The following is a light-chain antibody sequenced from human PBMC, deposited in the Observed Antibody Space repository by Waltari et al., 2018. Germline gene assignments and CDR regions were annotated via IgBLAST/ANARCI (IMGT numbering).Light chain of an antibody. CDR3: QQYNNWPRGT. CDR2: GAS. J-gene: IGKJ5*01. CDR1: QSVSSN. V-gene: IGKV3-15*01. Sequence: EIVMTQSPATLSVSPGERATLSCRASQSVSSNLAWYQQKPGQAPRLLIYGASTRATGSPARFSGSGSGTECTLTISSLQSEDFAVYYCQQYNNWPRGTFGQGTRLEIK.